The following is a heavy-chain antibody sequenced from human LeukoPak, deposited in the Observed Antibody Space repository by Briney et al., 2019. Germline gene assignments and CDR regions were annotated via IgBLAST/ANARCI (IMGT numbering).Heavy chain of an antibody. CDR3: ARLGPYYDFWSGYLPINY. CDR2: IPYSGST. Sequence: SETLSLTCTVSGGPISSSTYKWGWIRQPPGKGLEYIGSIPYSGSTYYNPSLKSRVTISVDTSKNQLSLKLSSVTAADTAVYYCARLGPYYDFWSGYLPINYWGQGTLVTVSS. J-gene: IGHJ4*02. CDR1: GGPISSSTYK. D-gene: IGHD3-3*01. V-gene: IGHV4-39*01.